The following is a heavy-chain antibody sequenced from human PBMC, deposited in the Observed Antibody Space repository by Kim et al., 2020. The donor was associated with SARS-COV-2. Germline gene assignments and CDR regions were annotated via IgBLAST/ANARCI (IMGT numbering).Heavy chain of an antibody. Sequence: GGSLRLSCAASGFTFSSYAMHWVRQAPGKGLEWVAVISYDGSNKYYADSVKGRFTISRDNSKNTLYLQMNSLRAEDTAVYYCASTTTLLWFGELKDLDFDISAQGTIVTVSS. J-gene: IGHJ3*02. CDR3: ASTTTLLWFGELKDLDFDI. CDR2: ISYDGSNK. V-gene: IGHV3-30*04. CDR1: GFTFSSYA. D-gene: IGHD3-10*01.